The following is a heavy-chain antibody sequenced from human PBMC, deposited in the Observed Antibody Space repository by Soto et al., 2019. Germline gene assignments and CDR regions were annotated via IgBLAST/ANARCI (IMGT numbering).Heavy chain of an antibody. Sequence: GASVKVSCKASGYTFTSYDINRVRQATGQGLEWMGWMNPNSGNTGYAQKFQGRVAMTRNTSISTAYMELSSLRSEDTAVYYCARGASLRYFDWLTPHYYYGMDVWGQGTTVTVSS. J-gene: IGHJ6*02. CDR2: MNPNSGNT. V-gene: IGHV1-8*01. CDR1: GYTFTSYD. CDR3: ARGASLRYFDWLTPHYYYGMDV. D-gene: IGHD3-9*01.